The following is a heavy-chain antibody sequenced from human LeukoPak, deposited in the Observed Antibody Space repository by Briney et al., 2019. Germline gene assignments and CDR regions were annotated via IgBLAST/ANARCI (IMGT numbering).Heavy chain of an antibody. D-gene: IGHD2-8*01. J-gene: IGHJ4*02. CDR2: ISNSGGDT. CDR1: GFTFSSYA. CDR3: AKEALMVYSNAYFDY. V-gene: IGHV3-23*01. Sequence: PGGSLRLSCAASGFTFSSYAMSWVRQTPGKGLEWVSAISNSGGDTYYANSVKGRFTISRDNSKNTLYLQMNSQRAEDTAVYYCAKEALMVYSNAYFDYWGQGTLVTVSS.